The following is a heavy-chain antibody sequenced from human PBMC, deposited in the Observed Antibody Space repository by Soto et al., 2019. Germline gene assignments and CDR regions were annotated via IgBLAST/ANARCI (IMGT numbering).Heavy chain of an antibody. CDR3: AIFDDILTGYGY. CDR2: IGTAGDT. Sequence: PGGSRRLSGAAFGFPFSSYDMHWARQATGKGLEWGSAIGTAGDTYYPGSVKGRFTISRENAKNSLYLQMSSLRAGDTAVYYCAIFDDILTGYGYWGQG. D-gene: IGHD3-9*01. CDR1: GFPFSSYD. J-gene: IGHJ4*02. V-gene: IGHV3-13*01.